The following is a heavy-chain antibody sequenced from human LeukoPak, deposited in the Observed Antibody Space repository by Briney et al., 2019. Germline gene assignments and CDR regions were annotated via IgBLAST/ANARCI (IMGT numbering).Heavy chain of an antibody. J-gene: IGHJ4*02. Sequence: PGGSLRLSCAASGFTFSSYAMSWVRQAPGKGLEWVSAISGSGGSTYYADSVKGRFTISRDNSKNTLYLQMNSLRAEDAAVYYCAKAGELSLYGEDYWGQGTLVTVSS. CDR1: GFTFSSYA. CDR3: AKAGELSLYGEDY. CDR2: ISGSGGST. D-gene: IGHD3-16*02. V-gene: IGHV3-23*01.